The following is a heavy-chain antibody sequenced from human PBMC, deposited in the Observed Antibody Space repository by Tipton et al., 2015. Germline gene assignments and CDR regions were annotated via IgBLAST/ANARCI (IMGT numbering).Heavy chain of an antibody. V-gene: IGHV6-1*01. D-gene: IGHD1-26*01. Sequence: GLVKPSQTLSLTCAISGDSVSSNTAAWHWIRQSPSRGLEWLGRTYYRSNWNNDYAVSVKSRITINPDTSKNQFSMQLNSVTTENTAVYYCAREYSGSFLPFDYCDQGTLVTVS. CDR1: GDSVSSNTAA. CDR3: AREYSGSFLPFDY. J-gene: IGHJ4*02. CDR2: TYYRSNWNN.